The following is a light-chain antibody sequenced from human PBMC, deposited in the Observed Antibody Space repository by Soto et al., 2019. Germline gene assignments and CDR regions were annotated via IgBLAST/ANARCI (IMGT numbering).Light chain of an antibody. Sequence: QSALTQPASVSGSPGQSITISCTGTSSDIGGYNYVSWYQQHPGKAPKLMIHDVSDRPSGVSNRFSGSKSVNTASLTISGLQAEDEADYYCSSYTSTSSILFGGGTKLTVL. J-gene: IGLJ2*01. V-gene: IGLV2-14*01. CDR2: DVS. CDR3: SSYTSTSSIL. CDR1: SSDIGGYNY.